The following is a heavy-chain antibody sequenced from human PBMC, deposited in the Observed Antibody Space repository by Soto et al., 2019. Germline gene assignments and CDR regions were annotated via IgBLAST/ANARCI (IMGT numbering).Heavy chain of an antibody. CDR1: GFTFSSYG. CDR3: ARGGVPGAAAAPLDY. D-gene: IGHD6-13*01. V-gene: IGHV3-33*01. Sequence: QVQLVESGGGVVQPGRSLRLSCAASGFTFSSYGMHWVRQAPGKGLEWVAVIWYDGSNKYYADSVKGRFTISRDNSKNTLYLQMNSLRAEDTTVYYCARGGVPGAAAAPLDYWGQGTLVTVSS. CDR2: IWYDGSNK. J-gene: IGHJ4*02.